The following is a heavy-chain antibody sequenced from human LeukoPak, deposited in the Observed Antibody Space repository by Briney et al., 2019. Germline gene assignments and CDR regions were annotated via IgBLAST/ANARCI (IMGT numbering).Heavy chain of an antibody. CDR3: ARGYYYDSSGINWFDP. D-gene: IGHD3-22*01. Sequence: GASVKVSCKASGYTFTSYYMHWVRQAPGQGLERMGIINPSGGSTSYAQKFQGRVTMTRDMSTSTVYMELSSLRSEDTAVYYCARGYYYDSSGINWFDPWGQGTLVTVSS. CDR2: INPSGGST. J-gene: IGHJ5*02. CDR1: GYTFTSYY. V-gene: IGHV1-46*01.